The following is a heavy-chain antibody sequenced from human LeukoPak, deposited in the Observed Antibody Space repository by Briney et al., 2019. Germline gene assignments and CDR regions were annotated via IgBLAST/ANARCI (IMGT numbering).Heavy chain of an antibody. CDR3: ARDIADCSGGTCSDIRFDY. Sequence: GGSLRLSCAASGFTFSSYAMSWVRQAPGKGLEWVSAISGSGGSTYYADSVKGRFTISRDDAKNSVYLQMNSLRVEDTAVYFCARDIADCSGGTCSDIRFDYWGQGSLVTVSS. CDR1: GFTFSSYA. CDR2: ISGSGGST. V-gene: IGHV3-23*01. J-gene: IGHJ4*02. D-gene: IGHD2-15*01.